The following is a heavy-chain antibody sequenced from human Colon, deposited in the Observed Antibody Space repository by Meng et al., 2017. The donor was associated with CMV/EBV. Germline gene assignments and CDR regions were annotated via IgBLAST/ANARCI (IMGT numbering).Heavy chain of an antibody. J-gene: IGHJ4*02. CDR3: ARGLELPDY. Sequence: GGSLRLSCAVSGFTFTSYSMHWVCRAPGKGLEWVAVLLYDGSKEYYADSVRGRFTISRDTSTNMLFLQMDGLSSEDTAIYYCARGLELPDYWGQGTLVTVSS. D-gene: IGHD1-7*01. CDR1: GFTFTSYS. CDR2: LLYDGSKE. V-gene: IGHV3-30-3*01.